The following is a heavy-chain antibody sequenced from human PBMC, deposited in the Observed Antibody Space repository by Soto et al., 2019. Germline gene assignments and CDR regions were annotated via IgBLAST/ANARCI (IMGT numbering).Heavy chain of an antibody. Sequence: PGGSLRLSCAASGFTFSSYAMHWVRQAPGKGLEWVAVISYDGSNKYYAGSVKGRFTISRDNSKNTLYLQMNSLRAEDTAVYYCARQGYCSGGSCYISAFDIWGQGTMVTVSS. CDR2: ISYDGSNK. V-gene: IGHV3-30-3*01. J-gene: IGHJ3*02. CDR1: GFTFSSYA. CDR3: ARQGYCSGGSCYISAFDI. D-gene: IGHD2-15*01.